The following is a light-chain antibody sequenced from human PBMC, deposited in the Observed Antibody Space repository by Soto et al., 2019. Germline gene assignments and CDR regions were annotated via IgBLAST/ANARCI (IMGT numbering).Light chain of an antibody. Sequence: DIQMTQSPSSVSASVGDRVTITCRASQGIRSWLASYQQKPGKAPKLLISSASTLQSGVPSRFSGSGSGTDFTLTISGLQPADFATYYCQQSDTFPATFGGGTRVEIK. V-gene: IGKV1D-12*01. CDR3: QQSDTFPAT. CDR1: QGIRSW. J-gene: IGKJ4*01. CDR2: SAS.